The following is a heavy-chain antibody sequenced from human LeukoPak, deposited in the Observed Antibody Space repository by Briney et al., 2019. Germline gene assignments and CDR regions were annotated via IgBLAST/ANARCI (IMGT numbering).Heavy chain of an antibody. D-gene: IGHD6-19*01. CDR3: ARDTTKTSSGYDY. CDR1: VGSIISYY. V-gene: IGHV4-59*01. Sequence: SQTLSFTCIAPVGSIISYYWAWIRQPPGKELGWMGYIYYSGSTNYNPSLKSRVTISVDTSKNQFSLKLSSVTAADTAVYYCARDTTKTSSGYDYWGQGTLVTVSS. J-gene: IGHJ4*02. CDR2: IYYSGST.